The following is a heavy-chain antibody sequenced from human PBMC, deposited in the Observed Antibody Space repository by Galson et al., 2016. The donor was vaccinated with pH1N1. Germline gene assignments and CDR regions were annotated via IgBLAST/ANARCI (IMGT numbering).Heavy chain of an antibody. CDR1: GSRFTSYW. CDR3: ARFHSLGNYNGAFDI. D-gene: IGHD3-10*01. V-gene: IGHV5-51*01. Sequence: QSGAEVKKPGESLKISCKGSGSRFTSYWIGWVRQMPGKGLEWMGMIKPGDSDTRYSPSFQGQVIISADKSISTAYLQWSSLKASDTAMYCCARFHSLGNYNGAFDIWDQETMVTVSS. CDR2: IKPGDSDT. J-gene: IGHJ3*02.